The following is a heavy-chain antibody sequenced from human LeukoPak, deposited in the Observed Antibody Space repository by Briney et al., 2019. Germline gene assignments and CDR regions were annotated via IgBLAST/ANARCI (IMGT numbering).Heavy chain of an antibody. CDR3: ARWGVPSGSYYIFDY. CDR1: GGSFSGHY. CDR2: INHSGST. Sequence: PSETLSLTCAVYGGSFSGHYWSWIRQPPGKGLEWIGEINHSGSTNYNPSLKSRVTISVDTSKNQFSLKLSSVTAADTAVYYCARWGVPSGSYYIFDYWGQGTLVTVSS. D-gene: IGHD3-10*01. V-gene: IGHV4-34*01. J-gene: IGHJ4*02.